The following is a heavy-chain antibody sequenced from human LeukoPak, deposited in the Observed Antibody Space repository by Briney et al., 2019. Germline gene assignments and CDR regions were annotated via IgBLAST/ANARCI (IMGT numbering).Heavy chain of an antibody. CDR2: ISSSGGTT. CDR1: GFTFTSYA. D-gene: IGHD5-12*01. CDR3: AKALGSIVVTTTDY. Sequence: GGSLRLSCAASGFTFTSYAMSWVRQAPGKGLEWVSAISSSGGTTYYADSVKGRFTISRDNSKNTLYMQMHSLRAEDAAVYYCAKALGSIVVTTTDYWGQGTLVTVSS. V-gene: IGHV3-23*01. J-gene: IGHJ4*02.